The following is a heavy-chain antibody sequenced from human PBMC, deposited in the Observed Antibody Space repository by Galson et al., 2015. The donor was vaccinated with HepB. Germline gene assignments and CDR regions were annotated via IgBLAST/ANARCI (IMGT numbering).Heavy chain of an antibody. D-gene: IGHD3-22*01. J-gene: IGHJ4*02. CDR1: GFTFSSYD. V-gene: IGHV3-13*01. Sequence: SLRLSCAASGFTFSSYDLHWVRQATGKGLEWVSGIGTVGDTYYPDSVKGRFTISRENAKNSLYLQMDRLRAGDTAVYYCARGRHRNYYDNSGYYMYWGQGTLVTVSS. CDR2: IGTVGDT. CDR3: ARGRHRNYYDNSGYYMY.